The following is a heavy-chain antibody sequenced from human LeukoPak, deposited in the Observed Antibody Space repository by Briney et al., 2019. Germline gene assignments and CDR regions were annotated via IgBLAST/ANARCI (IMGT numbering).Heavy chain of an antibody. J-gene: IGHJ5*02. CDR2: ISAYNGNT. Sequence: ASVKVSCKASGYTFTGYYMHWVRQAPGQGLEWMGWISAYNGNTNYAQKLQGRVTMTTDTSTSTAYMELRSLRSDDTAVYYCARSIAAAHWFDPWGQGTLVTVSS. D-gene: IGHD6-13*01. CDR1: GYTFTGYY. V-gene: IGHV1-18*04. CDR3: ARSIAAAHWFDP.